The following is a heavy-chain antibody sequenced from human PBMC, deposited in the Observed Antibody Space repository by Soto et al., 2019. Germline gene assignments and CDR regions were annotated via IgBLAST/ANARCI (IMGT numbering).Heavy chain of an antibody. V-gene: IGHV3-48*03. CDR1: GFTFSSYE. CDR3: ARAIPYGSGSYYTGDYGMDV. Sequence: GGSLRLSCAASGFTFSSYEMNWVRQAPGKGLGWVSYISSSGSTIYYADSVKGRFTISRDNAKNSLYLQMNSLRAEDTAVYYCARAIPYGSGSYYTGDYGMDVWGQGTTVTVSS. J-gene: IGHJ6*02. D-gene: IGHD3-10*01. CDR2: ISSSGSTI.